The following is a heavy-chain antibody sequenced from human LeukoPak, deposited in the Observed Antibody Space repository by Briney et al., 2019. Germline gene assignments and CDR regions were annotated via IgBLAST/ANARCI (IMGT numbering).Heavy chain of an antibody. CDR3: ARTGSYGLPRDY. J-gene: IGHJ4*02. V-gene: IGHV4-31*03. CDR2: IYYSGST. Sequence: SETLSLTCTVSGGSLSSGGYYWSWVRQHPGRGLEWIGYIYYSGSTYYNPSPKSRVTISVDTSKNQFSLKLSSVTAADTAVYYCARTGSYGLPRDYWGQGTLVTVSS. CDR1: GGSLSSGGYY. D-gene: IGHD5-18*01.